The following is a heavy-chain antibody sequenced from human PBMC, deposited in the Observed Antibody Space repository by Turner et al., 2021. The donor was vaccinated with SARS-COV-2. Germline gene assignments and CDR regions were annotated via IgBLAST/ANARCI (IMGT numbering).Heavy chain of an antibody. CDR3: ARHQGSTSGNDHGMNV. J-gene: IGHJ6*02. Sequence: QVQLQESGPGLVRPSETLSLTCTVSGGSISSKSWSWIRQSPGRGLEWIGYFYKIGSIDYNPTLRSRVTISVDTSKNQLSLNLISMTAADTAVYYWARHQGSTSGNDHGMNVWGQGTAVIVSS. CDR1: GGSISSKS. V-gene: IGHV4-59*08. D-gene: IGHD5-12*01. CDR2: FYKIGSI.